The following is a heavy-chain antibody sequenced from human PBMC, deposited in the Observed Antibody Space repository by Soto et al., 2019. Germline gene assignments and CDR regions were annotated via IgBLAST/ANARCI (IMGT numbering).Heavy chain of an antibody. J-gene: IGHJ4*02. CDR2: IYYSGST. V-gene: IGHV4-30-4*01. Sequence: PSEALSLPCTVSGGSISSGDYYWCWIRQPPGKGLEWIGYIYYSGSTYYNPSLTSRVTISVDTSKNQFSLKLSSVTAADTAVYYCASSVDDYRDYSFDYWCRGTLVTLS. CDR3: ASSVDDYRDYSFDY. D-gene: IGHD4-17*01. CDR1: GGSISSGDYY.